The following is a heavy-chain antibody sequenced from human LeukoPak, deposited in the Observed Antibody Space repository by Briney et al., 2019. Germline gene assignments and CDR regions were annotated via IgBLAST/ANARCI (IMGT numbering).Heavy chain of an antibody. CDR1: GGSISSSSYY. Sequence: SETLSLTCTVSGGSISSSSYYWGWIRQPPGKGLEWIGSIYYSGSTYYSPSLKSRVTISVDTSKNQFSLKLSSVTAADTAVYYCARDPCDYYAFDIWGQGTMVTVSS. CDR2: IYYSGST. V-gene: IGHV4-39*07. CDR3: ARDPCDYYAFDI. D-gene: IGHD4-17*01. J-gene: IGHJ3*02.